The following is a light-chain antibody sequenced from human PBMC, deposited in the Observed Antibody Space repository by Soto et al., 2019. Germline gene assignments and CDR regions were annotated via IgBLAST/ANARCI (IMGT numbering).Light chain of an antibody. CDR2: GNT. CDR1: SSNIGAGYE. V-gene: IGLV1-40*01. J-gene: IGLJ1*01. CDR3: QSYDTSLRGSV. Sequence: VLTQPPSVSGAPGQRVTISCTGSSSNIGAGYEVHWYQQLPGTAPKLLIFGNTNRPSGVPDRFSGSKSGTSASLAITGLQAEDEADYYCQSYDTSLRGSVFGIGTKVTVL.